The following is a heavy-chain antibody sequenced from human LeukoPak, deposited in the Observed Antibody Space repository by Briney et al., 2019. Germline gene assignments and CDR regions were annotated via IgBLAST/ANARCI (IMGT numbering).Heavy chain of an antibody. CDR3: ARDWRMDV. Sequence: PGGSLRLSCAASGFTFSYYAMYWVRQAPGKGLEYVSAISSNGGSTHYANSVKGRFTISRDNSNNTLYLQMGSLRGEDMAVYYCARDWRMDVWGQGTTVTVSS. J-gene: IGHJ6*02. V-gene: IGHV3-64*01. CDR1: GFTFSYYA. CDR2: ISSNGGST.